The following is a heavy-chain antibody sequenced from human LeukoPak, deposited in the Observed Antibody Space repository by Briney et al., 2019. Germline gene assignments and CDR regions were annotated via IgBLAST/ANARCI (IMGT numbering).Heavy chain of an antibody. V-gene: IGHV3-74*01. CDR1: GFTFSPYW. CDR2: INSDGTIT. J-gene: IGHJ4*02. CDR3: ARGTALQDY. Sequence: GGSLRLSCAASGFTFSPYWMNWARHVPGKGLVWVSDINSDGTITHYADSVKGRFTVSRDNAQDTLYLQMNSLRAEDTAVYYCARGTALQDYWGQGTLVTVSS. D-gene: IGHD2-2*02.